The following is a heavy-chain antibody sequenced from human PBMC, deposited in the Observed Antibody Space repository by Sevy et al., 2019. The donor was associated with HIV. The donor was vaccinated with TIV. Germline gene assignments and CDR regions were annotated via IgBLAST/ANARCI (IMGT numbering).Heavy chain of an antibody. D-gene: IGHD3-3*01. CDR3: ASIKIFGVVSDYSDY. J-gene: IGHJ4*02. CDR2: IYYSGRT. CDR1: GDSISSSSYY. Sequence: SETLSLTCSVSGDSISSSSYYWVWIRQPPGKGLEWIGTIYYSGRTYYNPSLKSRVTVSVDTSKNQFSLRVSSLTAADTAVYYCASIKIFGVVSDYSDYWGQGTLVTVSS. V-gene: IGHV4-39*01.